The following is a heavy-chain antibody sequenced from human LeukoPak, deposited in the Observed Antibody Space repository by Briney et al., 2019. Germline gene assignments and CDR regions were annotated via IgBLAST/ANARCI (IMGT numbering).Heavy chain of an antibody. Sequence: SETLSLTCTVSGGSISSYYWSWIRQPAGNGLEWIGRIYTSGSTNYNPSPKSRVTISVDTSKNQFSLKLSSVTAADTAAYYCARDPSSDSSGYYSFDYWGQGTLDTVSS. CDR1: GGSISSYY. CDR2: IYTSGST. J-gene: IGHJ4*02. CDR3: ARDPSSDSSGYYSFDY. D-gene: IGHD3-22*01. V-gene: IGHV4-4*07.